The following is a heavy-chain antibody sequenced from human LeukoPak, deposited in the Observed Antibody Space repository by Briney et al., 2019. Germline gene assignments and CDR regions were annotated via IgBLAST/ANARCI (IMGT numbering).Heavy chain of an antibody. D-gene: IGHD2-15*01. Sequence: GGSLRLSCVASGFTLSGYWMYWVRQAPGKGLMYISRNNGDGSTTNYADVVKGRFTMSRDNVKNTLYLQMNSLRVEDTAVYYCARDPRNVGLAPWGQGTLVTVSS. V-gene: IGHV3-74*01. CDR3: ARDPRNVGLAP. CDR1: GFTLSGYW. CDR2: NNGDGSTT. J-gene: IGHJ5*02.